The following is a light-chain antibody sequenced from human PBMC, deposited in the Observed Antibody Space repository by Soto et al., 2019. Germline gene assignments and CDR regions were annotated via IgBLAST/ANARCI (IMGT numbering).Light chain of an antibody. CDR2: DAS. J-gene: IGKJ1*01. CDR3: QQRSSWPRT. CDR1: QSVSSY. Sequence: EIVLTQSPATLSLSPGERATLSCRASQSVSSYLAWYQQKPGQVPRLVIYDASNRATGIPGRFSGSGSGTDFTLTISSLEPEDFGVYYCQQRSSWPRTFGQGTKVESK. V-gene: IGKV3-11*01.